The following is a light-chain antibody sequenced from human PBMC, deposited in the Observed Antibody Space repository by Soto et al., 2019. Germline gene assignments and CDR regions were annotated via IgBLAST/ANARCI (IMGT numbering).Light chain of an antibody. CDR3: QQYNEWPPWT. Sequence: EIVMTQSPATLSVSPGERATLSCRASQSVSSNLAWYQQKPGQAPRLLIYGASTRATGIPGRFSGSGSGTDFTLTISSLQSEDFALYYCQQYNEWPPWTFGQGTKVEIK. CDR1: QSVSSN. J-gene: IGKJ1*01. V-gene: IGKV3-15*01. CDR2: GAS.